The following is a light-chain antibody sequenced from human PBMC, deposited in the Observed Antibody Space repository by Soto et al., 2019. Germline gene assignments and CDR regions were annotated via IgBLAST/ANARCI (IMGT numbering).Light chain of an antibody. CDR2: GAS. J-gene: IGKJ5*01. CDR1: QRVSSN. V-gene: IGKV3D-15*01. CDR3: QQYNNWPPIT. Sequence: EIVMTQSPATLSVSPGERATLSCRASQRVSSNLAWYQQKPGQAPRLLIYGASTRATGIPARFSGSGSGTECTLTISSLQSEDFAVDYCQQYNNWPPITCGQGTRLEIK.